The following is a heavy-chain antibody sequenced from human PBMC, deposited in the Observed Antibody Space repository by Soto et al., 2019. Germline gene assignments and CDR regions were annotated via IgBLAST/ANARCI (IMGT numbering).Heavy chain of an antibody. CDR1: GFTFTRFS. D-gene: IGHD4-17*01. CDR2: ISSTTNYI. CDR3: ARAGGTTVTGLWHFDS. V-gene: IGHV3-21*06. Sequence: GGSLRLSCAASGFTFTRFSMNWVRQAPGKGLEWVSSISSTTNYIYYGDSMKGRFTISRDNAKNSLYLEMNSLRAEDTAVYYCARAGGTTVTGLWHFDSWGQGTLVTVSS. J-gene: IGHJ4*02.